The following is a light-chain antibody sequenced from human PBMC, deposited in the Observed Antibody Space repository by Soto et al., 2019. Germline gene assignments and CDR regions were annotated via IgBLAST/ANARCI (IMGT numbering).Light chain of an antibody. CDR3: SSYAGSNTFG. CDR2: EVS. CDR1: SSDVGGYNY. V-gene: IGLV2-8*01. J-gene: IGLJ1*01. Sequence: QSALTQPPSASGSPGQSVTISCTGSSSDVGGYNYVSWYQQHPGKAPKVIINEVSKRPSGVPDRFSGSKSGNTASLTVSGLQADDEADYYCSSYAGSNTFGFGSGTKVTVL.